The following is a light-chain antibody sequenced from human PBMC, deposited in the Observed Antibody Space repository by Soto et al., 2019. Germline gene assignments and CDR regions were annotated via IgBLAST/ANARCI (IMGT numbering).Light chain of an antibody. CDR2: EVS. CDR3: CSHAGSYSWV. V-gene: IGLV2-11*01. Sequence: QSALPQPRSVSGSPGQSVTISCTGTSSDVGAYNHVSWYQQHPGKVPKLIINEVSERPSGVPDRFSGSKSGNTASLTISGLQAEDEAEYYCCSHAGSYSWVLGGGTKLTVL. CDR1: SSDVGAYNH. J-gene: IGLJ3*02.